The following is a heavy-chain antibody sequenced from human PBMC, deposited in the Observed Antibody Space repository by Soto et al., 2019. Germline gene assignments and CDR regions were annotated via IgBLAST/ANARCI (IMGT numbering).Heavy chain of an antibody. J-gene: IGHJ4*02. CDR1: GFAIRNYE. Sequence: GGSLRLSCAASGFAIRNYEMNWVRQAPGKGLEWVSYINSGGTSKKYTDSVEGRFTISRDTALNSLYLQMDSLRDEDTATYYCARENSGDAFDFWGQGILVTVSS. CDR2: INSGGTSK. V-gene: IGHV3-48*03. D-gene: IGHD4-17*01. CDR3: ARENSGDAFDF.